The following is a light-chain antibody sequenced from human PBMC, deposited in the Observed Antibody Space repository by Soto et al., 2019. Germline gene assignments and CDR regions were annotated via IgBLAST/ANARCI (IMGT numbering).Light chain of an antibody. CDR1: QSVNNKY. CDR2: GAS. CDR3: QQYASSPRT. Sequence: EIVLTQSPGTLSLSPGERATLSCRASQSVNNKYLAWYQQKLGQAPRLLIYGASSRATGIPDRFSGSGSGTDFTLTISRLEPEDFAVYYCQQYASSPRTFGQGTKLEIK. J-gene: IGKJ2*02. V-gene: IGKV3-20*01.